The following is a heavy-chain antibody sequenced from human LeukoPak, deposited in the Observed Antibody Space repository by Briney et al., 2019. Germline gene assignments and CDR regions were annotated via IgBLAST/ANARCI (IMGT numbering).Heavy chain of an antibody. CDR2: IGGSGDST. V-gene: IGHV3-23*01. Sequence: GGSLRLSCAASGLTFSSYGMSWVRQAPGKGLEWVSGIGGSGDSTYYADSVKGRFTISRDNSKNTLYLQMDSLRAEDTAVYYCARDASYYDFWSGYYTMVDYWGQGTLVTVSS. CDR1: GLTFSSYG. CDR3: ARDASYYDFWSGYYTMVDY. J-gene: IGHJ4*02. D-gene: IGHD3-3*01.